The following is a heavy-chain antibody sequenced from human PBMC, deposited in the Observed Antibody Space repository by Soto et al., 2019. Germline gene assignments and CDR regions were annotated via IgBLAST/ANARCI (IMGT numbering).Heavy chain of an antibody. V-gene: IGHV2-5*02. CDR2: FYWDADN. J-gene: IGHJ4*02. CDR3: AHRGASSNSCCPFDY. D-gene: IGHD2-2*01. CDR1: GFSLSSSGVG. Sequence: ITLKESGPTLVKFTQTDTLTCTFSGFSLSSSGVGVGWISQPPGKALVWLALFYWDADNRDSSTVKSRLTTTRDPSRYQVARTMTNFDLMNTATYSCAHRGASSNSCCPFDYSGQRTLLTVS.